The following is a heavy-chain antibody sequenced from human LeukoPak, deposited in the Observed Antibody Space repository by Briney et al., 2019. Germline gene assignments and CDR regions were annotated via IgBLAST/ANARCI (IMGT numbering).Heavy chain of an antibody. Sequence: PGGSLRLSCAASGFTFSSYGMHWVRQAPGKGLEWVAFIRYDGSNKYYADSVKGRFTISRDNSKNALYLQMNSLRAEDTAVYYCAREVAAVGTRWFDPWGQGTLVTVSS. CDR1: GFTFSSYG. CDR2: IRYDGSNK. V-gene: IGHV3-30*02. J-gene: IGHJ5*02. D-gene: IGHD6-13*01. CDR3: AREVAAVGTRWFDP.